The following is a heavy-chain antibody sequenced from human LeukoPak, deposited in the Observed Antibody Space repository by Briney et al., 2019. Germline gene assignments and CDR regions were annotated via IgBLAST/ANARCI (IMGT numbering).Heavy chain of an antibody. CDR2: IGYSGRPI. V-gene: IGHV3-48*01. D-gene: IGHD1-26*01. CDR3: AKRDSSGSYEGDY. J-gene: IGHJ4*02. Sequence: GGSLRLSCAASGFTFNSYTMNWVRQAPGKGLEWISYIGYSGRPIYYADSVKGRFTISRDNAKNSLSLQMNSLRAEDTAVYYCAKRDSSGSYEGDYWGQGTLVTVSS. CDR1: GFTFNSYT.